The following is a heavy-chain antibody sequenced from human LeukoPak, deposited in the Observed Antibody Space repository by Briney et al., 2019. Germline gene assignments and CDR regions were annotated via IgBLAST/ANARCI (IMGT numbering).Heavy chain of an antibody. D-gene: IGHD5-18*01. J-gene: IGHJ3*02. CDR1: GFAFSDSW. CDR3: ARDRGWIQHDI. V-gene: IGHV3-7*01. Sequence: GGSLRLSCAASGFAFSDSWMTWIRQAPGKGLEWVAFIKGDGSAKKYVDSVKGRFTVSRDNAKNSLFLQMNSLRAEDTAVYYCARDRGWIQHDIWGQGTMVTVSS. CDR2: IKGDGSAK.